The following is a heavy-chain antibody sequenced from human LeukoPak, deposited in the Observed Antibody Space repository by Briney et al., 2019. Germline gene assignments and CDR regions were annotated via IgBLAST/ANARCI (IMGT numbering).Heavy chain of an antibody. V-gene: IGHV3-30*14. CDR2: ISYDGSNE. Sequence: GGSLRLSCAASGFTFSSYVMHWVRQAPGKGLEWVAIISYDGSNEYYADSVKGRFTISRDNSKNTLYLQMNSLRAEDTAVYYCARDYGLAAAGHYYMDVWGKGTTVTISS. CDR1: GFTFSSYV. D-gene: IGHD6-13*01. J-gene: IGHJ6*03. CDR3: ARDYGLAAAGHYYMDV.